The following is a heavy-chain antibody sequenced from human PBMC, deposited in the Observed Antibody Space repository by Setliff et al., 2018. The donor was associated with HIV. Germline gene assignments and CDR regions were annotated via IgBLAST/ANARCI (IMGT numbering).Heavy chain of an antibody. V-gene: IGHV4-61*05. D-gene: IGHD3-22*01. CDR3: ARGLSFYDPGGFDY. CDR2: IYTSGSN. J-gene: IGHJ4*02. Sequence: SETLSLTCSVSGASVTSSSYYWGWIRQPPGKGLEWIGYIYTSGSNNYNPPLKSRVTISVDTAKNQFSLKLSSGTAADTAVYYCARGLSFYDPGGFDYWGQGTPVTVSS. CDR1: GASVTSSSYY.